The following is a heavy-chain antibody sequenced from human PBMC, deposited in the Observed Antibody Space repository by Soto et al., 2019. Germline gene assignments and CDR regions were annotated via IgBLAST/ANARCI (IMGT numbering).Heavy chain of an antibody. CDR1: GFTFDDYA. V-gene: IGHV3-9*01. CDR3: AKDEAGLHLEGDGCDI. D-gene: IGHD3-16*01. J-gene: IGHJ3*02. Sequence: EVQLVESGGGLVQPGRSLRLSCAASGFTFDDYAMHWVRQAPGKGLEWVSGISWNSGSIGYAGSVKGRFTISRDNAKNSLYLEMNSLGAEDTALYYCAKDEAGLHLEGDGCDIWGQGTMVTVSS. CDR2: ISWNSGSI.